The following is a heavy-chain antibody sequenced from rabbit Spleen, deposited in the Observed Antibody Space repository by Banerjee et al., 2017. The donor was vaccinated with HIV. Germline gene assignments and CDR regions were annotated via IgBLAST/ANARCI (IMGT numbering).Heavy chain of an antibody. V-gene: IGHV1S40*01. CDR3: ARDTSSSFSSYGMDL. CDR1: GFSLSNNYV. CDR2: IYASSGGT. Sequence: QSLEESGGGLFQPGGSLALTCTASGFSLSNNYVMCWVRQAPGKGLEWIGCIYASSGGTYFATWAKGRFTISKTSSTTVTLQMTSLTAADTATYFCARDTSSSFSSYGMDLWGLGTLVTVS. J-gene: IGHJ6*01. D-gene: IGHD1-1*01.